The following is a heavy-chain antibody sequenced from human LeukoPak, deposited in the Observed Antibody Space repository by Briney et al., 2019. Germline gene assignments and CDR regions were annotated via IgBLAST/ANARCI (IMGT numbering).Heavy chain of an antibody. CDR2: IYYSGST. Sequence: AADTLSLTYALYAGSFSGYYWSWIRQPPGKGLEWIGSIYYSGSTYYNTPLKSRSTISVDTPKNHFSLKRSSVTAAYTAVYYCARRRDCVVVAAAERRGWFDPWGQGTLVTVSS. CDR1: AGSFSGYY. J-gene: IGHJ5*02. D-gene: IGHD2-15*01. CDR3: ARRRDCVVVAAAERRGWFDP. V-gene: IGHV4-34*01.